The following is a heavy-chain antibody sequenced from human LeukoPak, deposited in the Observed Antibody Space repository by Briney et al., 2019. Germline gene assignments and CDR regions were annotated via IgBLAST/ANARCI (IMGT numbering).Heavy chain of an antibody. Sequence: PSETLSLTCAVYGGSFSGYYWSWIRQSPGKGLEWIGEINHSGSTNYNPSLKSRVTISADTTKKQFSLRVSSVTAADTAVYYCARGSTLGYDFWSAYCFLDVWGKGTTVTVSS. CDR3: ARGSTLGYDFWSAYCFLDV. CDR2: INHSGST. V-gene: IGHV4-34*01. D-gene: IGHD3-3*01. CDR1: GGSFSGYY. J-gene: IGHJ6*04.